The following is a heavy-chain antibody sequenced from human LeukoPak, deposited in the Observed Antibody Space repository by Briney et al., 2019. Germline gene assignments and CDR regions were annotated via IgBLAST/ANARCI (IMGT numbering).Heavy chain of an antibody. Sequence: GRSLRLSCAASGFTFSSYAMHWVRQAPGKGLEWVALISYHGDITYYADSVRGRFTLSRDNSKTTLFLQLNSLRAEDTAVYYCARDSTYYYDSGSSGPHYFDFWGQGTLVTVSS. J-gene: IGHJ4*02. D-gene: IGHD3-10*01. CDR2: ISYHGDIT. CDR3: ARDSTYYYDSGSSGPHYFDF. CDR1: GFTFSSYA. V-gene: IGHV3-30*01.